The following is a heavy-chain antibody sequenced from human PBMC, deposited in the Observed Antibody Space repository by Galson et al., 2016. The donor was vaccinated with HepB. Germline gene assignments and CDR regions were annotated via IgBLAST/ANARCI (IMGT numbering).Heavy chain of an antibody. V-gene: IGHV5-51*01. D-gene: IGHD1-26*01. Sequence: QSGAEVKKPGESLKISCQASGYTFDNFWIGWARQMPGKGPEWVGIIYPGDSDTRYSPSFQGQVTISADKSITTAYLQWNSLRASDTAMYYCASGTYSHSFNIWGQVTMVTVSS. J-gene: IGHJ3*02. CDR3: ASGTYSHSFNI. CDR1: GYTFDNFW. CDR2: IYPGDSDT.